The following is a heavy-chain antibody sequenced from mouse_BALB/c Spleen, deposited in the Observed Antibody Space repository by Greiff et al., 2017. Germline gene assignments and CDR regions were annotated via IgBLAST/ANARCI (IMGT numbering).Heavy chain of an antibody. CDR2: ISSGSSTI. D-gene: IGHD2-10*01. V-gene: IGHV5-17*02. CDR3: ARVSYYDYFDY. J-gene: IGHJ2*01. Sequence: EVKLMESGGGLVQPGGSRKLSCAASGFTFSSFGMHWVRQAPEKGLEWVAYISSGSSTIYYADTVKGRFTISRDNPKNTLFLQMTSLRSEDTAMYYCARVSYYDYFDYWGQGTTLTVSS. CDR1: GFTFSSFG.